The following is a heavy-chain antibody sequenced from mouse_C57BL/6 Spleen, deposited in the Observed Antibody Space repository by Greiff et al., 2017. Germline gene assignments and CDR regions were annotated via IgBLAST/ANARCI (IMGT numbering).Heavy chain of an antibody. CDR1: GFTFTDYY. Sequence: EVKLMESGGGLVQPGGSLSLSCAASGFTFTDYYMSWVRQPPGKALEWLGFIRNKANGYTTEYSASVKGRFTISSDNSQSILYLQMNALRAEDSATYYCARLYGNYVWYVDVWGTGTTVTVSS. CDR3: ARLYGNYVWYVDV. D-gene: IGHD2-1*01. J-gene: IGHJ1*03. CDR2: IRNKANGYTT. V-gene: IGHV7-3*01.